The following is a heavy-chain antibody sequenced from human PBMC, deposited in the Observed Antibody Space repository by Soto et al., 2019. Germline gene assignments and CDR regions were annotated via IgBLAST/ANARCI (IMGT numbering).Heavy chain of an antibody. CDR2: IYPGDSDT. V-gene: IGHV5-51*01. Sequence: PGESLKISCKGSGYSFTSYWIGWVRQMPGKGLEWMGIIYPGDSDTRYSPSFQGQVTISADKSISTAYLQWSSLKASDTAMYYCARSDSYDILTGRPRYYYYYYGKDVWGQGTTVTVSS. CDR1: GYSFTSYW. CDR3: ARSDSYDILTGRPRYYYYYYGKDV. J-gene: IGHJ6*02. D-gene: IGHD3-9*01.